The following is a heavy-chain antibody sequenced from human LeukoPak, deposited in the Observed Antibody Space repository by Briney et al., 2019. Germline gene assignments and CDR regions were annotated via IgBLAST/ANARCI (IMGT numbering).Heavy chain of an antibody. CDR1: GFTFTSYA. CDR2: ISYDGSNK. V-gene: IGHV3-30*03. Sequence: GGSLRLSCAASGFTFTSYAMHWVRQAPGKGLQWVALISYDGSNKYYADSVKGRFTISRDNSKNTLYLQMNSLRAEDTAVYYCARPRGAAAGTFGFDPWGQGTLVTVSS. D-gene: IGHD6-13*01. J-gene: IGHJ5*02. CDR3: ARPRGAAAGTFGFDP.